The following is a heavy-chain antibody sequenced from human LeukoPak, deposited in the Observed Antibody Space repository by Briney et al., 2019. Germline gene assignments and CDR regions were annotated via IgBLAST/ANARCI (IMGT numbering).Heavy chain of an antibody. CDR2: IYYSGST. Sequence: PSETLSLTCTVSGGSISSGGYYWSWIRQHPGKGLEWIGYIYYSGSTYYNPSLKSRVTISVDTSKNQFSVKLSSVTAADTAVYYCARFGYSSSWFHWGQGTLVTVSS. CDR1: GGSISSGGYY. V-gene: IGHV4-31*03. D-gene: IGHD6-13*01. CDR3: ARFGYSSSWFH. J-gene: IGHJ4*02.